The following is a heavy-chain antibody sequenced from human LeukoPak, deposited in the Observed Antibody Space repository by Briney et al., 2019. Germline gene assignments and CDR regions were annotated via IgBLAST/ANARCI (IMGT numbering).Heavy chain of an antibody. J-gene: IGHJ2*01. D-gene: IGHD3-22*01. V-gene: IGHV3-23*01. CDR1: GFTFSIYG. CDR3: AKDGYYESSAYYYVRYFDL. CDR2: VSGSGGST. Sequence: PGGTLRLSCAASGFTFSIYGMRWVRQAPGRGLEWVSAVSGSGGSTYYADSVKGRFTISRDNSKNTLYLQMNSLRAEDTAVYYCAKDGYYESSAYYYVRYFDLCGRGTLVTVSS.